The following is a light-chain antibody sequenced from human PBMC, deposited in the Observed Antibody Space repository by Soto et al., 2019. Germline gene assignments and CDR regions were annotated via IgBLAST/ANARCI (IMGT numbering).Light chain of an antibody. J-gene: IGLJ1*01. CDR2: EVS. Sequence: QSVLTQPPSASGSPGQSVTISCTGTSSDVGGYNYVSWYQQHPGKAPKLMIYEVSKRPSGVPDRFSGSKSGNTASLTVSGLQAEDEADYYCSSYAGRNTDYVFGTGTRSPS. V-gene: IGLV2-8*01. CDR3: SSYAGRNTDYV. CDR1: SSDVGGYNY.